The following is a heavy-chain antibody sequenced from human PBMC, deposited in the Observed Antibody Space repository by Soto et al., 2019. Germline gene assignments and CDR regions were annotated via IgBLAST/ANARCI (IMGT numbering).Heavy chain of an antibody. CDR3: ATLFALGYGGVTCAFDI. J-gene: IGHJ3*02. D-gene: IGHD2-8*02. CDR1: GFTFSDHY. V-gene: IGHV3-72*01. CDR2: TRNKANSYTT. Sequence: GGSLRLSCAASGFTFSDHYMDWVRQAPGKGLEWVGRTRNKANSYTTEYAASVKGRFTISRDDSKNSLYLQMNSLKTEDTAVYYCATLFALGYGGVTCAFDIWGQGTMVTVSS.